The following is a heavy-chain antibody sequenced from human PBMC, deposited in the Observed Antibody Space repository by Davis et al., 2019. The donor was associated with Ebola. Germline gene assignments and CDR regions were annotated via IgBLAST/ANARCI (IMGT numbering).Heavy chain of an antibody. V-gene: IGHV3-30*14. D-gene: IGHD3-10*01. CDR1: GFTFSSYA. CDR2: ISYDGSNK. J-gene: IGHJ6*04. Sequence: GESLKISCAASGFTFSSYAMHWVRQAPGKGLEWVAVISYDGSNKYYADSVKGRFTISRENDKNSLYLQMNSLRAGDTAVYYCARVRGDYYYGMDVWGKGTTVTVSS. CDR3: ARVRGDYYYGMDV.